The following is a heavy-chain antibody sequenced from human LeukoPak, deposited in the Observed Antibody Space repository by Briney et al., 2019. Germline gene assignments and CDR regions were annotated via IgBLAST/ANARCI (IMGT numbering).Heavy chain of an antibody. V-gene: IGHV4-59*08. CDR2: IYYSGST. Sequence: KPSETLSLTCTVSGVSISSYYWSWIRQPPGKGLEWIGYIYYSGSTNYNPSLMSRVTISVDTSKNQFSLKLSSVTAADTAVYYCARGPALGRRYYYGMDVWGQGTTVTVSS. CDR1: GVSISSYY. J-gene: IGHJ6*02. D-gene: IGHD2-15*01. CDR3: ARGPALGRRYYYGMDV.